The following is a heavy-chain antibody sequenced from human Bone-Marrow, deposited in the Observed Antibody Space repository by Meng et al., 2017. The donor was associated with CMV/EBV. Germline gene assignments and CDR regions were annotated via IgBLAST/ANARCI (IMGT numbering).Heavy chain of an antibody. J-gene: IGHJ6*02. CDR3: ASYYRNYYYYGMDV. CDR2: INGDGSIR. Sequence: GGSLRLSCVPSGFSFRNNWMHWVRQAPGKGLVWVSRINGDGSIREYADSVKGRLTISRDNAKDTLYLQMNSLRAEDTAVYYCASYYRNYYYYGMDVWGQGTTVTVSS. V-gene: IGHV3-74*03. D-gene: IGHD1-26*01. CDR1: GFSFRNNW.